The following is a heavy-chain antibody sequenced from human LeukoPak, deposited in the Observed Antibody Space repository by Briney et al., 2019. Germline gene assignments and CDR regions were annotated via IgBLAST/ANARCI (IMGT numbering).Heavy chain of an antibody. V-gene: IGHV3-23*01. J-gene: IGHJ4*02. CDR2: ISDSGGKT. CDR3: ATRPGYRAFVY. CDR1: GFTFSNYG. D-gene: IGHD1-1*01. Sequence: PGGSLRLSCAASGFTFSNYGMNWVRQAPGKGLEWVSVISDSGGKTHYADSVKGRFTISRDNSKNTLYLQMNSLRLEDTAVYYCATRPGYRAFVYWGQGTLVTVSS.